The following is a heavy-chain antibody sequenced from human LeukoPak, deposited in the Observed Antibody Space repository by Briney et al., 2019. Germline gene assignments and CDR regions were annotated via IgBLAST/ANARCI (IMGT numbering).Heavy chain of an antibody. J-gene: IGHJ4*02. V-gene: IGHV3-30*02. CDR1: GFTFSSYG. Sequence: GGSLRLSCAASGFTFSSYGIHWVRQAPGKGLEWVAFIRYDGSNKYYTDSVKGRFTISRDNSKSTLFLQMDSLRAEDTAIYYCATYRQVMLPFESWGRGTLVTVSS. D-gene: IGHD5-18*01. CDR2: IRYDGSNK. CDR3: ATYRQVMLPFES.